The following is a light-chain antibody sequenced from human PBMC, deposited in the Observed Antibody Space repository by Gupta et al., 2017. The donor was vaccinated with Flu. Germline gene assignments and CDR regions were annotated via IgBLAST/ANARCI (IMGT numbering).Light chain of an antibody. J-gene: IGKJ3*01. Sequence: DIEMTQSTSSLSASVGDSVTIACRASQSISKYLNWYQQKPGKAPKLLIYIASSLQSGVPSRFSGSGSGTDFTLTITSLQPEDFATYYCQQCSGPPQLFTFGPGTRVELK. CDR3: QQCSGPPQLFT. CDR2: IAS. V-gene: IGKV1-39*01. CDR1: QSISKY.